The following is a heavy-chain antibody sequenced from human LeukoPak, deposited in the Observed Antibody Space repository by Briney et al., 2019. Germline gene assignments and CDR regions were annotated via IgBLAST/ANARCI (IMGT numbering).Heavy chain of an antibody. CDR1: GYSLTGYY. CDR2: INPNSGDT. D-gene: IGHD6-13*01. CDR3: ARWDGYSSSPDY. J-gene: IGHJ4*02. V-gene: IGHV1-2*02. Sequence: AVSVKVSCKASGYSLTGYYMHWLRQAPGQGLEWMGWINPNSGDTGYAQKFQGRVTTTRDMSISTIYMELTRLRSDDTALYYCARWDGYSSSPDYWGQGTLVTVSS.